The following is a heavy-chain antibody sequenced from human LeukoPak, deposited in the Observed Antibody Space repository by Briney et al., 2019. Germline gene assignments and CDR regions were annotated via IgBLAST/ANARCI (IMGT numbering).Heavy chain of an antibody. CDR2: IYPGDSDT. J-gene: IGHJ4*02. CDR1: GYSFTSYW. D-gene: IGHD3-10*01. Sequence: GESLKISCKGSGYSFTSYWIGWVRQMPGKCLEWMRIIYPGDSDTRYSPSFQGQVTISADKSISTAYLQWSSLKASDTAMYYCARLVKWFRGSWAYFDYWGQGTLVTASS. CDR3: ARLVKWFRGSWAYFDY. V-gene: IGHV5-51*01.